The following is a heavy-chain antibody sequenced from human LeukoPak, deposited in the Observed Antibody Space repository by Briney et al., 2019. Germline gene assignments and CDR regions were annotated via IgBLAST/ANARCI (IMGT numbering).Heavy chain of an antibody. CDR2: ISTSSSI. J-gene: IGHJ6*03. CDR3: ARDWVAVGGDYMDV. V-gene: IGHV3-48*03. CDR1: GFTFSSYD. Sequence: GGSLRLSCAASGFTFSSYDMNWVRQAPGKGLEWVSFISTSSSIYYADSVKGRFTISRDNAKNSLYLQMNSLRAEDTAVYYCARDWVAVGGDYMDVWGKGTTVTISS. D-gene: IGHD2-15*01.